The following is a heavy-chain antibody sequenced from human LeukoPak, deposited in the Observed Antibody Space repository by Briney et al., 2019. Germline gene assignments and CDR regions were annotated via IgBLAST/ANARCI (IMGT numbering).Heavy chain of an antibody. CDR2: ISGGVIRT. Sequence: GGSLRLSFEASGFTFSSYAMSWVGQAPGKGLEGFSSISGGVIRTYYADSVKGRFTISRDNSKNTLFLQMNSLRAEDTAVYYCAKNLYCGGGSCYPSALGMDVWGQGTTVTVSS. CDR3: AKNLYCGGGSCYPSALGMDV. V-gene: IGHV3-23*01. D-gene: IGHD2-15*01. J-gene: IGHJ6*02. CDR1: GFTFSSYA.